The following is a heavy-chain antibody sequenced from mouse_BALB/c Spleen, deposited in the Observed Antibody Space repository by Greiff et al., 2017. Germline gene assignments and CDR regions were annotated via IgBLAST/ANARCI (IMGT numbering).Heavy chain of an antibody. D-gene: IGHD3-2*01. V-gene: IGHV1S126*01. CDR3: AREGGTARATFWFAY. CDR2: IDPSDSET. Sequence: QVQLQQSGPQLVRPGASVKISCKASGYSFTSYWMHWVKQRPGQGLEWIGMIDPSDSETRLNQKFKDKATLTVDKSSSTAYMQLSSPTSEDSAVYYCAREGGTARATFWFAYWGQGTLVTVSA. CDR1: GYSFTSYW. J-gene: IGHJ3*01.